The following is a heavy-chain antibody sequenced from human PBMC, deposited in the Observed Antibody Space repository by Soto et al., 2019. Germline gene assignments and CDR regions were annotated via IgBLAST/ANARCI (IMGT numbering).Heavy chain of an antibody. CDR1: GFSFSSYS. V-gene: IGHV3-74*01. D-gene: IGHD2-15*01. CDR3: ARGVAAESYYYYGMDV. Sequence: AGSLTLSCAAAGFSFSSYSKHWVRHAPGTGLVWVSRMNSDGSSITYADSVKGRFTISRDNAKNTLYLQMNSLRAEDTAVYYCARGVAAESYYYYGMDVWGQGTTVTVSS. CDR2: MNSDGSSI. J-gene: IGHJ6*02.